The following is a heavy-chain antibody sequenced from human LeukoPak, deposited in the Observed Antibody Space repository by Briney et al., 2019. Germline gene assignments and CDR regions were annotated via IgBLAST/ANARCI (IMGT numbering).Heavy chain of an antibody. CDR2: IYPGGTDT. CDR3: ARRSSGPFYYFDY. J-gene: IGHJ4*02. CDR1: GYSFTSYW. Sequence: PGEPLKISCKGSGYSFTSYWIGWVRPMPGKGLEWMGIIYPGGTDTRSSPSFQGLVTNAADKSVSTDYLQWSSLKASDTATYYCARRSSGPFYYFDYWGQGTLVTVSS. D-gene: IGHD3-22*01. V-gene: IGHV5-51*01.